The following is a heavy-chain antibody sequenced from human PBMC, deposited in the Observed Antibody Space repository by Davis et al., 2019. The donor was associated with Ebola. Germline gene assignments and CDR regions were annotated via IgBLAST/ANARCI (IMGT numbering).Heavy chain of an antibody. V-gene: IGHV3-30*04. CDR2: ISYDGSNK. J-gene: IGHJ3*01. Sequence: GESLKISCAASGFTFNRYSMHWVRQAPGKGLEWMAVISYDGSNKYYADSVKCRFTISRDNSKNTLYLQMNSLRTEDTAVYYCARNFYDSTGHYFDAFDVWGQGTMVTVSS. CDR3: ARNFYDSTGHYFDAFDV. CDR1: GFTFNRYS. D-gene: IGHD3-22*01.